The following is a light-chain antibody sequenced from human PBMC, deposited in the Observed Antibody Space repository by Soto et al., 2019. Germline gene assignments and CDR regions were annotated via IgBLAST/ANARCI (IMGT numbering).Light chain of an antibody. CDR1: QSVSSSY. J-gene: IGKJ2*01. Sequence: EIVLTPSPGTLSLSPGERATLSCRASQSVSSSYLGWYHQKPGQAPRLLLYGSSSRANGIPDRLSGSGSGTDFALTISRLEPEDFAVYYCQRYGGSPLYTFGQGTKLEIK. CDR3: QRYGGSPLYT. V-gene: IGKV3-20*01. CDR2: GSS.